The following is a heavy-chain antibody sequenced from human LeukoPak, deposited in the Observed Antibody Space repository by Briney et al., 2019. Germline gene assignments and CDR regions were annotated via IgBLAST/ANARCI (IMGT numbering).Heavy chain of an antibody. CDR2: IKPDGSEK. D-gene: IGHD6-19*01. Sequence: GGSLRLSCAASGLIFSKYWMTWVRQAPGKGLEWVASIKPDGSEKYYLDSVKGRFTISRDNARDSLYLQMNSLRDDDTSVYFCARDASALYWGRGTLVAVSS. V-gene: IGHV3-7*01. CDR3: ARDASALY. CDR1: GLIFSKYW. J-gene: IGHJ4*02.